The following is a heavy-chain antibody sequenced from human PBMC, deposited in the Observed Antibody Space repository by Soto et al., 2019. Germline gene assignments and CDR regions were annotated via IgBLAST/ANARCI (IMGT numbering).Heavy chain of an antibody. D-gene: IGHD3-22*01. Sequence: EVQLVESGGGLVQPGRSLRLSCAASGFTFDDYAMHWVRQVPGKGLQWVSGLSWNGVTIGYAASVKGRFTISRDKAKKSLYLQMNGLRPDDTDLYFCAALRAYDSSDYSGFHYGMDVGGLGTTVTVS. CDR1: GFTFDDYA. CDR3: AALRAYDSSDYSGFHYGMDV. CDR2: LSWNGVTI. J-gene: IGHJ6*02. V-gene: IGHV3-9*01.